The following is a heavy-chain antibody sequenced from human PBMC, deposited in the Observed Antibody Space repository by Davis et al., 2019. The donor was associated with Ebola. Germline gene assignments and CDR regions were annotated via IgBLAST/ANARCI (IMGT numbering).Heavy chain of an antibody. CDR2: IDNAPSYI. D-gene: IGHD2-15*01. J-gene: IGHJ2*01. CDR3: ARAVGYCSGGHCFDWYFDL. CDR1: GFTFSSFG. V-gene: IGHV3-21*01. Sequence: GESLKISCAVSGFTFSSFGMNWVRHAPGKGLEWVSSIDNAPSYIFYADSVRGRFTTSRVNAKNSLFLQMNSLRAEDTAIYYCARAVGYCSGGHCFDWYFDLWGRGTPVTVSS.